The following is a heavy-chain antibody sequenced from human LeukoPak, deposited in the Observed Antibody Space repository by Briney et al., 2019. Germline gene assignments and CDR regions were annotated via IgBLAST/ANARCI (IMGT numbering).Heavy chain of an antibody. Sequence: GGSLRLSCAASGFTFSSYDMHWVRQATGKGLEWVSGIGTTGDTYYPGSVKGRFTISRENAKNSLYLQMNSLRAGDTAVYYCARGLYYYDSSGYYGDTFDIWGQGTMVTVSS. D-gene: IGHD3-22*01. CDR2: IGTTGDT. CDR3: ARGLYYYDSSGYYGDTFDI. CDR1: GFTFSSYD. V-gene: IGHV3-13*04. J-gene: IGHJ3*02.